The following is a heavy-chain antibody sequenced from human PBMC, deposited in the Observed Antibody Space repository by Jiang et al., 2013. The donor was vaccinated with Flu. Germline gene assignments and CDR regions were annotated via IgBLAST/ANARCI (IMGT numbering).Heavy chain of an antibody. CDR1: GYSFVAYY. J-gene: IGHJ4*02. D-gene: IGHD3-22*01. CDR3: ARAYYYDSSAYYFDF. V-gene: IGHV1-2*06. Sequence: SGAEVKKPGASVKVSCKASGYSFVAYYLHWVRQAPGQGLEWVRRINPNSGATNYAQKFQGRVTMTRDTSITTAYMELSRLQSDDTAVYYCARAYYYDSSAYYFDFWGQGPWSPSP. CDR2: INPNSGAT.